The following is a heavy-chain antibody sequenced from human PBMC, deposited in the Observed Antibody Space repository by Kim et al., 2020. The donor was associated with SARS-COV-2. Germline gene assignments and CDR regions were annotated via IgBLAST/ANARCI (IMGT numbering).Heavy chain of an antibody. CDR2: ISYDGSNK. CDR1: GFTFSSYG. Sequence: GGSLRLSCAASGFTFSSYGMHWVRQAPGKGLEWVAVISYDGSNKYYADSVKGRFTISRDNSKNTLYLQMNSLRAEDTAVYYCAKGEYYYDSSGYYTVDWWGQGTLVTVSS. J-gene: IGHJ4*02. D-gene: IGHD3-22*01. CDR3: AKGEYYYDSSGYYTVDW. V-gene: IGHV3-30*18.